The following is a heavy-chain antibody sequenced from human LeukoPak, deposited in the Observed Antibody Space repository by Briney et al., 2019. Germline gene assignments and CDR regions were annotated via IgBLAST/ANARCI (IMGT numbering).Heavy chain of an antibody. CDR3: ARDSTYYDILTGYSDY. CDR2: IKQDGSEK. CDR1: GFTFSSYW. V-gene: IGHV3-7*01. D-gene: IGHD3-9*01. Sequence: GGSLRLSCAASGFTFSSYWMSWVRQAPGKGLEWVANIKQDGSEKYYVDSVKGRFTTSRDNAKNSLYLQMNSLRAEDTAVYYCARDSTYYDILTGYSDYWGQGTLVTVSS. J-gene: IGHJ4*02.